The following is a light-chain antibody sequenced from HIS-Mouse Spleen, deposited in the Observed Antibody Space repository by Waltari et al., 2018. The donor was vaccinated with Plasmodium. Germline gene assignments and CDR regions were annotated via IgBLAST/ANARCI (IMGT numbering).Light chain of an antibody. CDR1: QSISNY. CDR3: QQSYSTWT. CDR2: AAS. Sequence: DIQMTQSPSSLSASVGDRVTITCRASQSISNYLNWYQQKPGKAPKFLIYAASTLQSGVPSRFSGSGSVTDFTLTISSLQPEDFATYYCQQSYSTWTFGQGTKVEIK. J-gene: IGKJ1*01. V-gene: IGKV1-39*01.